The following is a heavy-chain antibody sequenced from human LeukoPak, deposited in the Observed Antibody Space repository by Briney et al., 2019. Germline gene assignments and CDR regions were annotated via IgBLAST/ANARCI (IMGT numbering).Heavy chain of an antibody. CDR3: ARDLGYYDFWSGSMGHYYGMDV. J-gene: IGHJ6*02. CDR2: ISSSSSYI. D-gene: IGHD3-3*01. CDR1: GFTFSSYS. V-gene: IGHV3-21*01. Sequence: GGSLRLSCAASGFTFSSYSMNWVRQAPGKGLEWVSSISSSSSYIYYADSVKGRFTISRDNAKNSLYLQMNSLRAEDTAVYYCARDLGYYDFWSGSMGHYYGMDVWSQGTTVTVSS.